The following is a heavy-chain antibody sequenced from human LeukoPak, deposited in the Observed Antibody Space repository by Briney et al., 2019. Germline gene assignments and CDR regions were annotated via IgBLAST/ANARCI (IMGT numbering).Heavy chain of an antibody. D-gene: IGHD4-17*01. CDR2: IYSGGST. CDR1: GFTVSSNY. Sequence: GGSLRLSCAASGFTVSSNYMSWVRQAPGKGLEWVSGIYSGGSTYYADSVKGRFTISRDNSKNTLYLQMNSLRAEDTAVYYCARNYGDYAFYYGMDVWGQGTTVTVSS. V-gene: IGHV3-53*01. CDR3: ARNYGDYAFYYGMDV. J-gene: IGHJ6*02.